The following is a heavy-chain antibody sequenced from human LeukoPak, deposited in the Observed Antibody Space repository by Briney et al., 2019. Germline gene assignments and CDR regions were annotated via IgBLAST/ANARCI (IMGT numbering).Heavy chain of an antibody. D-gene: IGHD3-10*01. CDR2: ISAYNGNT. CDR3: AREGLVSGRSVIDY. V-gene: IGHV1-18*01. CDR1: GYTFTSYG. Sequence: GASVKVSCKASGYTFTSYGISWVRQAPGQGLEWMGWISAYNGNTNYAQKLQGRVTMTTGTSTSTAYMELRSLRSDDTAVYYCAREGLVSGRSVIDYWGQGTLVTVSS. J-gene: IGHJ4*02.